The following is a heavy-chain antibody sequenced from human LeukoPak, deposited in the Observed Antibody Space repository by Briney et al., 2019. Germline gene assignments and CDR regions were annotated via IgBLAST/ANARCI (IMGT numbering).Heavy chain of an antibody. D-gene: IGHD5-24*01. CDR1: GFSVSENY. CDR2: IYRGDAT. Sequence: PGGSLRLSCAASGFSVSENYMSWVRQAPGKGLEWVSVIYRGDATYYADSVKGRFTISRDSFENTVYLQMDSLRAEDTGVYYCVKETRGTTIYYWGQGTLVTVSS. CDR3: VKETRGTTIYY. V-gene: IGHV3-66*01. J-gene: IGHJ4*02.